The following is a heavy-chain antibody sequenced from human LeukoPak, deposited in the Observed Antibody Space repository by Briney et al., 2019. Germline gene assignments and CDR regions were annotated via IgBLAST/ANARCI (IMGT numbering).Heavy chain of an antibody. D-gene: IGHD5-18*01. Sequence: SETLSLTCAVYGGSFNGYYWNWIRQPPGKGLEWMGEINHSGSTNYNPSLKSRVTISVDTSKNQFCRKVKSVTAADTAVEYFARRGYTYGWGWFDPWGQGTLVTVPS. J-gene: IGHJ5*02. CDR3: ARRGYTYGWGWFDP. CDR1: GGSFNGYY. V-gene: IGHV4-34*01. CDR2: INHSGST.